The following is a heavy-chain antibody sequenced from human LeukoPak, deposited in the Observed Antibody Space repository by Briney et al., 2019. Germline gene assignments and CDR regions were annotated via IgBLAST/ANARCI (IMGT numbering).Heavy chain of an antibody. CDR2: ISGYNGNT. CDR3: ARDLRPGIAVAGTNGGDY. V-gene: IGHV1-18*01. J-gene: IGHJ4*02. D-gene: IGHD6-19*01. CDR1: GYTFTSYG. Sequence: GASVKVSCKASGYTFTSYGISWVRQAPGQGLEWMGWISGYNGNTNYAQKLQGRVTMTTDTSTSTAYMELRSLRSDDSAVYYCARDLRPGIAVAGTNGGDYWGQGTLVTVSS.